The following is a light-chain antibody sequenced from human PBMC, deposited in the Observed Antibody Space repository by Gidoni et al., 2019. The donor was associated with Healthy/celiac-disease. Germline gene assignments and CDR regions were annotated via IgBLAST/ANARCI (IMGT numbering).Light chain of an antibody. Sequence: NFMLTQPHSVSESPVTTVTISCTRSSGSIASNYVQWYQQRPGSSPTTVIYEDNQRPSGVPDRFSGSIDSSSNSASLTISGLKTEDEADYYCQSYDSSNHVVFGGGTKLTVL. CDR1: SGSIASNY. CDR3: QSYDSSNHVV. J-gene: IGLJ2*01. CDR2: EDN. V-gene: IGLV6-57*01.